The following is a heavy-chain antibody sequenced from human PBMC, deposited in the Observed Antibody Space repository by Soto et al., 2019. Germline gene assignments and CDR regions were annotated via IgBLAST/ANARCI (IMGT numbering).Heavy chain of an antibody. CDR2: ISYDGSNK. Sequence: GGSLRLSCAASGFTFSSYAMHWVRQAPGKGLEWVAVISYDGSNKYYADSVKGRFTISRDSSKNTLYLQMNSLRAEDTAVYYCARRRKIWLQFGAFDIWVHGTMATVSS. CDR1: GFTFSSYA. D-gene: IGHD5-12*01. V-gene: IGHV3-30-3*01. CDR3: ARRRKIWLQFGAFDI. J-gene: IGHJ3*02.